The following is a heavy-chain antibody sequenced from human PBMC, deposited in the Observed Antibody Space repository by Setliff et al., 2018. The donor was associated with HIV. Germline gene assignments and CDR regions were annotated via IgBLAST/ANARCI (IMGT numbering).Heavy chain of an antibody. V-gene: IGHV1-69*05. CDR2: IIPIFGST. CDR1: GGTFRKYA. Sequence: SVKVSCKASGGTFRKYAISWVRQAPGQGLEWMGGIIPIFGSTNYLQEFQGRVTITRDTSMSTVYMALTGLTSDDTAVYYCAKQGYSDSLYAFDVWGQGTMVTVSS. J-gene: IGHJ3*01. D-gene: IGHD1-26*01. CDR3: AKQGYSDSLYAFDV.